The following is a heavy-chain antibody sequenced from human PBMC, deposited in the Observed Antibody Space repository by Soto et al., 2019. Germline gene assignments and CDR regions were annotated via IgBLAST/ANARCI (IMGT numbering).Heavy chain of an antibody. Sequence: PGGSLSLSCAASGFTFISYAMSWVRQAPGQGLEWVSAISGSGCSTYYADSVKGRITISRDNSKNKLYLQMNSLRAEDTAVYYCAKCTGARGQYYFDYWGQGTLVTVSS. CDR1: GFTFISYA. CDR2: ISGSGCST. CDR3: AKCTGARGQYYFDY. V-gene: IGHV3-23*01. D-gene: IGHD1-26*01. J-gene: IGHJ4*02.